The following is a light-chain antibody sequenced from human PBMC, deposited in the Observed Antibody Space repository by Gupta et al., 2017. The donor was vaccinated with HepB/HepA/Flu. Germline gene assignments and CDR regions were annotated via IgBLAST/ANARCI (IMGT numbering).Light chain of an antibody. CDR1: QSITNY. J-gene: IGKJ1*01. CDR2: AAS. CDR3: QQRDSNLPT. V-gene: IGKV1-39*01. Sequence: DIQLTQSPSSLSASVGDRVTITCRASQSITNYLNWYQQKPGKAPKLLIYAASSLQRGVPSRFSGGGSGTDFTLTISRLQPEDFATYYCQQRDSNLPTFGQGTKLEIK.